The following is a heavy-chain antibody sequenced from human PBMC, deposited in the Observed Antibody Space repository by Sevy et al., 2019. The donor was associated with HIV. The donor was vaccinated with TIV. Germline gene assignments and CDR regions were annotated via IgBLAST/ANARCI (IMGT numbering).Heavy chain of an antibody. Sequence: GGSLRLSCAASGFTFSKYWMRWVRQAPGMGLEWVANIKQDAGQKYYVDSVKGRFTISRDNAKNSLYLQMNSLRAEDTAVYFCARDDGNYYFHYWGQGTLVTVSS. CDR3: ARDDGNYYFHY. CDR2: IKQDAGQK. J-gene: IGHJ4*02. D-gene: IGHD1-7*01. V-gene: IGHV3-7*01. CDR1: GFTFSKYW.